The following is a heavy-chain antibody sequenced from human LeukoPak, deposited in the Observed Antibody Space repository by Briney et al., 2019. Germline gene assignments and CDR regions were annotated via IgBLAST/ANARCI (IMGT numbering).Heavy chain of an antibody. V-gene: IGHV3-9*01. CDR2: ISWNSGSI. J-gene: IGHJ4*02. CDR3: AKDSEAYYGSGSYYTFDY. CDR1: GFTFDDYA. D-gene: IGHD3-10*01. Sequence: GRSLRLSCAASGFTFDDYAMHWVRQAPGKGLEWVSGISWNSGSIGYADSVKGRFTISRDNAKNSLYLQMNSLRAEDTALYYCAKDSEAYYGSGSYYTFDYWGQGTLVTVSS.